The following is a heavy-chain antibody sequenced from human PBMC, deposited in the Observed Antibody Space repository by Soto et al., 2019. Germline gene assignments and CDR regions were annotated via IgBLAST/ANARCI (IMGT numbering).Heavy chain of an antibody. Sequence: EVHLLETGGGLVQPGGSLRLSCAASGFTFSTYALSWVRQAPGKGLEWVATIGASGYFTYYADSVKGRFTISRDYSQNTLYLQMHSLRAEDTAVYYCAKEGGYNGNDPFDYWGQGTLVTVSS. D-gene: IGHD1-1*01. J-gene: IGHJ4*02. CDR2: IGASGYFT. V-gene: IGHV3-23*01. CDR3: AKEGGYNGNDPFDY. CDR1: GFTFSTYA.